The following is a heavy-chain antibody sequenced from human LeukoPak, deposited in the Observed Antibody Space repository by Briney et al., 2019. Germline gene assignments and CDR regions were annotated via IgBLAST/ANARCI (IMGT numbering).Heavy chain of an antibody. D-gene: IGHD5-18*01. V-gene: IGHV3-23*01. Sequence: AGGSLRLSCAASGFTSSSYALNWVRQAPGKGLEWVATVSGSGDRMYHADSVKGRFTISRDNSKNTIYLQMNSLRAEDTAIYYCAKDLIAYSYGYAGRSNFDDWGQGTLVTVSS. CDR3: AKDLIAYSYGYAGRSNFDD. CDR2: VSGSGDRM. CDR1: GFTSSSYA. J-gene: IGHJ4*02.